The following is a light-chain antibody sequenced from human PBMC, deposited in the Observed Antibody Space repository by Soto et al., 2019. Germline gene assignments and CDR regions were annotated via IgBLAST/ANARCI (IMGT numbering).Light chain of an antibody. CDR2: LAS. CDR3: QYLNSFPLT. Sequence: IQLTQSPSSLSASVGDRVTITCRASQGIASYLAWYQQTPGKAPKLLIYLASTTQRGVPSRFSGSGYGTDFTLTISSPQPEDFATYYCQYLNSFPLTFGGGTKVDIK. CDR1: QGIASY. V-gene: IGKV1-9*01. J-gene: IGKJ4*01.